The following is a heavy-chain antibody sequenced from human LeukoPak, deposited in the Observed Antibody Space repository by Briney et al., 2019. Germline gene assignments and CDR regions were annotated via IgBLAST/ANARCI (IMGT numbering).Heavy chain of an antibody. CDR3: ARDLFKAGANAFDI. V-gene: IGHV4-34*01. Sequence: SETLSLTCAVYGGSFSGYYWSWIRLPPGKGLEWIGEINHSGSTNYNPSLKSRVTISVDTSKNQFSLKLSSVTAADTAVYYCARDLFKAGANAFDIWGQGTMVTVSS. CDR2: INHSGST. D-gene: IGHD6-13*01. CDR1: GGSFSGYY. J-gene: IGHJ3*02.